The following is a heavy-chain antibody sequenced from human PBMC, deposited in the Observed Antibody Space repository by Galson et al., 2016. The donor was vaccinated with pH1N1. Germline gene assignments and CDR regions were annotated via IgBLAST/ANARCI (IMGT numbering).Heavy chain of an antibody. Sequence: SVKVSCKASGYIFTSDYFHWVRQAPGQGLEWMGVIDPSNGGTTFAQKLQSLVTMTRDTSTSTVYKELRGLNSEDTAVYYCMRDLGRLRDFWGQGTLVTVSS. CDR3: MRDLGRLRDF. CDR1: GYIFTSDY. D-gene: IGHD7-27*01. CDR2: IDPSNGGT. V-gene: IGHV1-46*04. J-gene: IGHJ4*02.